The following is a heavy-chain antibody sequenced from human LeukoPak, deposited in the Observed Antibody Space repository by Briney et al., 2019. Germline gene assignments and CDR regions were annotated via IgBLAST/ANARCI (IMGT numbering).Heavy chain of an antibody. CDR1: GGSISSSSYY. CDR3: ASIPVDIVATKYGY. V-gene: IGHV4-39*06. J-gene: IGHJ4*02. D-gene: IGHD5-12*01. Sequence: PSETLSLTCTVSGGSISSSSYYWGWIRQPPGKGLEWIGSIYYSGSTYYNPSLKSRVTISVDTSKNQFPLKLSSVTAADTAVYYCASIPVDIVATKYGYWGQGTLVTVSS. CDR2: IYYSGST.